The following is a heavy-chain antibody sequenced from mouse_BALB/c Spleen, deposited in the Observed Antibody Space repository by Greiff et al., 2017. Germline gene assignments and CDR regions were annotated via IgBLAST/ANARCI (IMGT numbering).Heavy chain of an antibody. J-gene: IGHJ3*01. Sequence: EVQGVESGGDLVKPGGSLKLSCAASGFTFSSYGMSWVRQTPDKRLEWVATISSGGSYTYYPDSVKGRFTISRDNAKNTLYLQMSSLKSEDTAMYYCARLYGSSYRFAYWGQGTLVTVSA. D-gene: IGHD1-1*01. CDR2: ISSGGSYT. V-gene: IGHV5-6*01. CDR3: ARLYGSSYRFAY. CDR1: GFTFSSYG.